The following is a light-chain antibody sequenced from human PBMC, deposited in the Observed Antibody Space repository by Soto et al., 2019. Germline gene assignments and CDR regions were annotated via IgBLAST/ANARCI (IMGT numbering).Light chain of an antibody. J-gene: IGKJ4*01. CDR3: QQYNNWPLS. V-gene: IGKV3-15*01. CDR2: GAS. CDR1: QSVSTN. Sequence: EIVMTQSPVTLSVSPGERATLSCRASQSVSTNLAWFQQKPAQAPRLLIYGASTRATGIPARFSGSGSGTEFTLTISSLQSAYFAVYYCQQYNNWPLSFGGGTKVEIK.